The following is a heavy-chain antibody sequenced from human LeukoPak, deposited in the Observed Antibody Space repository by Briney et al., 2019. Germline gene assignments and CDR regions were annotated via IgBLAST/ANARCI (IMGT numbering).Heavy chain of an antibody. Sequence: GGSLRLSCAASGFTFDDYTMHWVRQAPGKGLEWVSLISWDSGSTYYADSVKGRFTISRDNSKNSLYLQMNGLRAEDTAEYYCARGRQWLEAFYYLDYWGQGTLVTVSS. V-gene: IGHV3-43*01. D-gene: IGHD6-19*01. CDR3: ARGRQWLEAFYYLDY. J-gene: IGHJ4*02. CDR2: ISWDSGST. CDR1: GFTFDDYT.